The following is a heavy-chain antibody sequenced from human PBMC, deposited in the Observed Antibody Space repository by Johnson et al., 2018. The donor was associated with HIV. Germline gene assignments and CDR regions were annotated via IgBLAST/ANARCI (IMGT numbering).Heavy chain of an antibody. J-gene: IGHJ3*02. D-gene: IGHD6-19*01. CDR3: STDVGGGIAVAGTEAFDI. CDR1: GFTFSDYY. Sequence: VQLVESGGGVVKPGGSLRLSCAASGFTFSDYYMSWIRQAPGKGLEWVSYISSSDSTIYYADSVKGRFNISRDNSENTLYLQMNSLKTEDTAVYYCSTDVGGGIAVAGTEAFDIWGQGTMVTVSS. CDR2: ISSSDSTI. V-gene: IGHV3-11*01.